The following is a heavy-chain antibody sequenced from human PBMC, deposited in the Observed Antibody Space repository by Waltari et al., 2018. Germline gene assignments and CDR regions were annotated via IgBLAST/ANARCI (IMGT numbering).Heavy chain of an antibody. V-gene: IGHV4-39*07. Sequence: QLQLQESGPGLVKPSETLSLTCTVSGGSISSSSYYWGWIRQPPGKGLEWIGSIYYSGSTYYNPSLKSRVTISVDTSKNQFSLKLSSVTAADTAVYYCAREGSGGTMVQGVIRYWGQGTLVTVSS. CDR3: AREGSGGTMVQGVIRY. CDR1: GGSISSSSYY. J-gene: IGHJ4*02. D-gene: IGHD3-10*01. CDR2: IYYSGST.